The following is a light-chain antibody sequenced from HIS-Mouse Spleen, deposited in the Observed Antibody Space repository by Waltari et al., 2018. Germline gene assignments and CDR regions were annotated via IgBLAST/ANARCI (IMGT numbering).Light chain of an antibody. CDR3: QAWDSSTYV. Sequence: SYELTQPPSVSVSPGQTASITCPGDKLGDKYACWYQQKPGQSPVLDIYQDSKRPSGIPERFSGSNSGNTATLTISGTQAMDEADYYCQAWDSSTYVFGTGTKVTVL. CDR1: KLGDKY. V-gene: IGLV3-1*01. J-gene: IGLJ1*01. CDR2: QDS.